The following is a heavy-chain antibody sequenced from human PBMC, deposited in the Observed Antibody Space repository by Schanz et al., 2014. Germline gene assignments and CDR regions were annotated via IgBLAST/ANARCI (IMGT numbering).Heavy chain of an antibody. CDR1: GYTFTTYY. CDR2: INPSGGST. J-gene: IGHJ5*02. CDR3: GRGFSRSYIDL. D-gene: IGHD6-6*01. Sequence: QVQLLQSGAEVKKPRASMKASCKASGYTFTTYYMLWVRQAPGQGLEWMGIINPSGGSTRYGQKFQGRITVTTDTSTSTVYLELSSLRSDDTAVYYCGRGFSRSYIDLWGQGTLITVSS. V-gene: IGHV1-46*03.